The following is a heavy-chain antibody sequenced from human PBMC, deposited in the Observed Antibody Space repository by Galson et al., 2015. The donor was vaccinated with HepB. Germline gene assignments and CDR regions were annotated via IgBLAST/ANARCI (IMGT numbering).Heavy chain of an antibody. Sequence: SLRLSCAASTFIFSTYYMSWIRQAPGKGLEWVSYISSSGSTIYYADSVKGRFTISRDNAKNSLYLQMNSLRAEDTAVYYCARTYYDSSGYLFDYWGQGTLVTVSS. J-gene: IGHJ4*02. CDR1: TFIFSTYY. V-gene: IGHV3-11*01. D-gene: IGHD3-22*01. CDR3: ARTYYDSSGYLFDY. CDR2: ISSSGSTI.